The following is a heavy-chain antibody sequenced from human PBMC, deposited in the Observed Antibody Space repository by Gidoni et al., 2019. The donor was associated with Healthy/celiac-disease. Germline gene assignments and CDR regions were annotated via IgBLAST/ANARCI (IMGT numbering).Heavy chain of an antibody. CDR2: IDWDDDK. CDR3: ARTFRAAEYSSSSPDYYGMDV. CDR1: GFSLSTSGMC. D-gene: IGHD6-6*01. V-gene: IGHV2-70*01. J-gene: IGHJ6*02. Sequence: QVTLRESGPALVKPTQTLTLTCTFSGFSLSTSGMCVSWIRQPPGKALEWLALIDWDDDKYYSTSLKTRLTISKDTSKNQVVLTMTNMDPVDTATYYCARTFRAAEYSSSSPDYYGMDVWGQGTTVTVSS.